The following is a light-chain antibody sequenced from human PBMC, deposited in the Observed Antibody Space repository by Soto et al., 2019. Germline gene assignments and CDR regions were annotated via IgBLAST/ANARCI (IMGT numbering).Light chain of an antibody. CDR3: QSYDSSRNNLV. CDR2: GNS. CDR1: SSNIGAPYD. J-gene: IGLJ3*02. V-gene: IGLV1-40*01. Sequence: QAVVTQPPSVSGAPGQRVTISCTGSSSNIGAPYDVHWYQQLPATAPKLLIFGNSNRPSGVPDRFSGSKSGTSASLAITGLQAEDEADDYCQSYDSSRNNLVFGGGTKLTVL.